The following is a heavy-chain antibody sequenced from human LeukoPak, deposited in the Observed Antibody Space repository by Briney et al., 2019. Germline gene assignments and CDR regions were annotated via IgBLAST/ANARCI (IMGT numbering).Heavy chain of an antibody. J-gene: IGHJ4*02. CDR2: ISYDGSNK. V-gene: IGHV3-30*03. D-gene: IGHD1-26*01. CDR3: ARVTLSGLVDY. CDR1: GFTFWSYG. Sequence: GGSLRLSCAASGFTFWSYGMHWVRQAPGKGLEWVAVISYDGSNKKFADSVKGRFTISRDNSKNTLYLQMNSLRAEDTAVYYCARVTLSGLVDYWGQGTLVTVSS.